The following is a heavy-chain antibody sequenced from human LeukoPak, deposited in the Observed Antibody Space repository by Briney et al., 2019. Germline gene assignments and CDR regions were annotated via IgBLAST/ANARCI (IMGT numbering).Heavy chain of an antibody. CDR1: GFTFSSYA. V-gene: IGHV3-23*01. J-gene: IGHJ4*02. Sequence: QAGGSLRLSCVVSGFTFSSYATMSWVRQTPGKGLEWVSGISGSGGSTYYADSVKGRFTISRDNSKSTLFLQMNSLRAEDTAVYYCAKDPRVGSRVATPCHWGQGTLVTVSS. D-gene: IGHD5-24*01. CDR2: ISGSGGST. CDR3: AKDPRVGSRVATPCH.